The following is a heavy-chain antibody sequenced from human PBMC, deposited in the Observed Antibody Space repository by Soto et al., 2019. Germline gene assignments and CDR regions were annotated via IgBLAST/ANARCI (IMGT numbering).Heavy chain of an antibody. CDR1: DGSISSGGYT. CDR2: IYYSGST. CDR3: ATQEVGGSYVYTFDP. Sequence: PSETLSLTCALSDGSISSGGYTWSWIRQPPGKGLEWIGSIYYSGSTYYNPSLKSRVTISVDTSKNQFSLKLSSVTAADTAVYYCATQEVGGSYVYTFDPWGQGTLVTVS. V-gene: IGHV4-30-2*03. D-gene: IGHD1-26*01. J-gene: IGHJ5*02.